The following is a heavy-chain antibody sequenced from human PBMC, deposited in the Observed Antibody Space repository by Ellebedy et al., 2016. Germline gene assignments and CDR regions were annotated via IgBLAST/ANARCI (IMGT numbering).Heavy chain of an antibody. CDR2: ISGSGGGT. CDR3: ATETRYTTSS. D-gene: IGHD1-14*01. CDR1: GFTFNTYV. Sequence: GGSLRLXXVVSGFTFNTYVMNWVRQAPGKGLEWVSSISGSGGGTYYADSVKGRFTISRDNSKNTLNLQLNSLRAEDTAVYYCATETRYTTSSWGQGTLATVSS. J-gene: IGHJ5*02. V-gene: IGHV3-23*01.